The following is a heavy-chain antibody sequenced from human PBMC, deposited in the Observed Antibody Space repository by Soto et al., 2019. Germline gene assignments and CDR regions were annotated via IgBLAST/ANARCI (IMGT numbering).Heavy chain of an antibody. D-gene: IGHD3-10*01. CDR1: GGTCSMYA. CDR2: IIPIFGTA. J-gene: IGHJ6*02. Sequence: SVKVSCKASGGTCSMYAISCVLQSPLQWLDWMGGIIPIFGTANYAQKFQGRVTITADESTSTAYMELSSLRSEDTAVYYCAREFRFTMVRGVKPYYYYGMDVWGQGTTVTVSS. V-gene: IGHV1-69*13. CDR3: AREFRFTMVRGVKPYYYYGMDV.